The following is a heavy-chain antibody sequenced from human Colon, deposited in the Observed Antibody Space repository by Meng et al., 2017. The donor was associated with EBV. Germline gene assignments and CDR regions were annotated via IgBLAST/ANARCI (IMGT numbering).Heavy chain of an antibody. CDR3: ASYTSFSGSYYNGIDY. V-gene: IGHV4-39*01. CDR1: GGSIRSGPYC. D-gene: IGHD3-10*01. CDR2: IYYSGST. J-gene: IGHJ4*02. Sequence: QVHPQGSGPGLVKPSETLSLTCTVSGGSIRSGPYCWAWIRQPPGKGLEWIGSIYYSGSTYYNPSLKSRVTISVDSSKNQFSLKLTSVTAADTSLYYCASYTSFSGSYYNGIDYWGQGTLVTVSS.